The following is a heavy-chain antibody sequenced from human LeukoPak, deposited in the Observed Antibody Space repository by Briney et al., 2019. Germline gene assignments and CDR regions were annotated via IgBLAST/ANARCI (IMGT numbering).Heavy chain of an antibody. Sequence: ASVKVSCKASGYTFTSYDINWVRQATGQGLEWMGWMNPNSGNTGYAQKLQGRVTMTTDTSTSTAYMELRSLRSDDTAVYYCAYSGPNYYYYGMDVWGQGTTVTVSS. V-gene: IGHV1-8*01. D-gene: IGHD2-15*01. CDR2: MNPNSGNT. J-gene: IGHJ6*02. CDR3: AYSGPNYYYYGMDV. CDR1: GYTFTSYD.